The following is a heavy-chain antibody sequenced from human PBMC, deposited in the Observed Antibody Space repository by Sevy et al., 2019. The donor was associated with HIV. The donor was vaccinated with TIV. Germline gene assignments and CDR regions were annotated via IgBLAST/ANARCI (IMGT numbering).Heavy chain of an antibody. CDR1: GFIFSDYY. V-gene: IGHV3-11*01. J-gene: IGHJ3*02. CDR2: ISSTSGSDI. D-gene: IGHD2-15*01. CDR3: AREAIVSPDAFDI. Sequence: GGSLRLSCAASGFIFSDYYMNWIRQAPGKGLEWVSCISSTSGSDIYYADSVKGRFTISRDNAKNSLYLQMNSLRAEDTAVYYCAREAIVSPDAFDIWGQGTMVTVSS.